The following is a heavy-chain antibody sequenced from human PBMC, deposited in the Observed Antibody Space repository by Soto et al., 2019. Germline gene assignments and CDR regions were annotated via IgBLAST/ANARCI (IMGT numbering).Heavy chain of an antibody. CDR3: ARDCSYDFLSGHQRKLDDAFDI. J-gene: IGHJ3*02. Sequence: ASVKVSCKASGYTFTSYGISWVRQAPGQGLEWMGWISAYNGNTNYAQKLQGRVTMTTDTSTSTAYMELRSLRSDDTAVYYCARDCSYDFLSGHQRKLDDAFDIWGQGTMVNVSS. D-gene: IGHD3-3*01. CDR1: GYTFTSYG. CDR2: ISAYNGNT. V-gene: IGHV1-18*01.